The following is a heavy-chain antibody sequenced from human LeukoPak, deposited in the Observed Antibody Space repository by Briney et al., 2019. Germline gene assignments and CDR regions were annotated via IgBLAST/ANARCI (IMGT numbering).Heavy chain of an antibody. J-gene: IGHJ5*02. CDR2: ISAYNDNT. CDR3: ARLSTDSSGYYYVWWFDP. Sequence: ASVKVSCKASGYTFTSYYISWVRQAPGQGLEWMGWISAYNDNTNYAQKLQGRVTMTTDTSTSTAYMELRSLRSDDTAVYYCARLSTDSSGYYYVWWFDPWGQGTLVTVSS. D-gene: IGHD3-22*01. CDR1: GYTFTSYY. V-gene: IGHV1-18*01.